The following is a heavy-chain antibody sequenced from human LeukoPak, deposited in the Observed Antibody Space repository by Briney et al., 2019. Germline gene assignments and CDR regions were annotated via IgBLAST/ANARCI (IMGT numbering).Heavy chain of an antibody. Sequence: AASVKVSCKVSGYTLTELSMHWVRQAPGKGLEWMGGFDPEDGETIYAQKFQGRVTITADESTSTAYMELSSLRSEDTAVYYCTIAASWFGEFDYWGQGTLVTVSS. CDR2: FDPEDGET. D-gene: IGHD3-10*01. CDR1: GYTLTELS. CDR3: TIAASWFGEFDY. V-gene: IGHV1-24*01. J-gene: IGHJ4*02.